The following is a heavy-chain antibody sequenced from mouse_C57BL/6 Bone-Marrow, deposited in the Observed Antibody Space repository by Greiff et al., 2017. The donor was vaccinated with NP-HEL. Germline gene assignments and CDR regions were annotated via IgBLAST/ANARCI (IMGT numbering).Heavy chain of an antibody. Sequence: EVQRVESGGGLVQPKGSLKLSCAASGFSFNTYAMNWVRHAPGKGLEWVARIRSKSNNYATYYADSLKDRFTISRDDSESMLYLQMNNLKTEDTAMYYCVRQGYDGYYLDYWGQGTTLTVSS. V-gene: IGHV10-1*01. J-gene: IGHJ2*01. CDR2: IRSKSNNYAT. CDR1: GFSFNTYA. D-gene: IGHD2-3*01. CDR3: VRQGYDGYYLDY.